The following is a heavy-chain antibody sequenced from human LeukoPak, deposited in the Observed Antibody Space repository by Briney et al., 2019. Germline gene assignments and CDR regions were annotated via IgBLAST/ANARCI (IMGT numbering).Heavy chain of an antibody. CDR1: GFTFSSYS. J-gene: IGHJ4*02. V-gene: IGHV3-21*01. CDR2: ISSSSSYI. Sequence: GSLRLSCAASGFTFSSYSMNWVRQAPGKGLEWVSSISSSSSYIYYADSVKGRFTISRDNAKNSLYLQMNSLRAEDTAVYYCARDQSYGSGSYDYWGQGTLVTVSS. D-gene: IGHD3-10*01. CDR3: ARDQSYGSGSYDY.